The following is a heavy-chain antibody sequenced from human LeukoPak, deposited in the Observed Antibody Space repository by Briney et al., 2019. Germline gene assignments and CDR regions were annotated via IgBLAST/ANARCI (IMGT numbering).Heavy chain of an antibody. CDR3: ARDKKGDRYTYGHDY. V-gene: IGHV3-21*01. CDR2: ISSSSNYI. CDR1: GFTFSSYS. D-gene: IGHD5-18*01. J-gene: IGHJ4*02. Sequence: GGSLRLSCAASGFTFSSYSMNWVRQAPGKGLEWVSSISSSSNYIYYADSMKGRFTISRDNAKNSLYLQMSSLRAEDTAVYYCARDKKGDRYTYGHDYWGQGTLVTVSS.